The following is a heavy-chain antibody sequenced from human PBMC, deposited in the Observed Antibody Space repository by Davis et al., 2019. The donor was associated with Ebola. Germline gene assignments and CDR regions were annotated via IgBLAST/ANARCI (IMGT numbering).Heavy chain of an antibody. CDR1: GYNFDVYA. CDR2: INAGNGNT. CDR3: ARDSSGWNWFDP. J-gene: IGHJ5*02. D-gene: IGHD3-22*01. Sequence: AASVKVSCKASGYNFDVYAIHWVRQAPGQRLEWMGWINAGNGNTKYSQKFQGRVTITRDTSASTAYMELSSLRSEDTAVYYCARDSSGWNWFDPWGQGTLVTVSS. V-gene: IGHV1-3*01.